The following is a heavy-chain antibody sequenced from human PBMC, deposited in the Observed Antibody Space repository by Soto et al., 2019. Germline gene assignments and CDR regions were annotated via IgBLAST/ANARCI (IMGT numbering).Heavy chain of an antibody. CDR2: INPNSGGT. CDR3: ARVLKDSSGYVFDY. V-gene: IGHV1-2*02. D-gene: IGHD3-22*01. J-gene: IGHJ4*02. CDR1: GYIFTDYY. Sequence: ASVKVSCKASGYIFTDYYMHWVRQAPGQGLGWMGGINPNSGGTNYAQKFQGRVTMTGDESTSTAYMELSSLRSEDTAVYYCARVLKDSSGYVFDYWGQGTLVTVSS.